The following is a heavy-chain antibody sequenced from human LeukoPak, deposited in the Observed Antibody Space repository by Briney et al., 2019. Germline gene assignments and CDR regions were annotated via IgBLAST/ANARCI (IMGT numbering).Heavy chain of an antibody. Sequence: SETLSLTCTVSGGSISSYYWSWIRQPPGKGLEWIGYIYYSGSTNYNPSLKSRVTISVDTSKNQFSLKLSSVTAADTAVYYCAREGDYWGQGTLVTVSS. CDR3: AREGDY. V-gene: IGHV4-59*12. J-gene: IGHJ4*02. CDR2: IYYSGST. CDR1: GGSISSYY.